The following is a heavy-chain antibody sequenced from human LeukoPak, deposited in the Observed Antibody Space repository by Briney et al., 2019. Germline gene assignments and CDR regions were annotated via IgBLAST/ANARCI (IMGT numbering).Heavy chain of an antibody. J-gene: IGHJ6*03. CDR1: GFTVSSNY. CDR3: ARGHYGSGLSGYMDV. CDR2: IYTSGST. Sequence: GSLRLSCAASGFTVSSNYMSWVRQPPGKGLEWNGRIYTSGSTNYNPSLKSRVTMSVDTSKNQFSLKLSSVTAADTAVYYCARGHYGSGLSGYMDVWGKGTTVTVSS. V-gene: IGHV4-4*07. D-gene: IGHD3-10*01.